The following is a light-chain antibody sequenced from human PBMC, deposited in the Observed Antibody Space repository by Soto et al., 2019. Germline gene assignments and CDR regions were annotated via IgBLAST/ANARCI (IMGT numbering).Light chain of an antibody. CDR3: MRGTHWPPL. V-gene: IGKV2-30*01. CDR1: QSLVYSDGNTY. J-gene: IGKJ5*01. Sequence: DVVMNQSPLSLPVTLGQPASISCRSSQSLVYSDGNTYLNWFQQRPGQSPRRVIYKVSNRDSGVPDRFSGSGLGTDFTLKISRVEAEDVGVYYCMRGTHWPPLFGQGKRLEIK. CDR2: KVS.